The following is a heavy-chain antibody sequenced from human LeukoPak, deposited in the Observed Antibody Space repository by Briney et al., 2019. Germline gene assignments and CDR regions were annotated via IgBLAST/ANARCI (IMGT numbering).Heavy chain of an antibody. J-gene: IGHJ5*02. V-gene: IGHV3-13*01. Sequence: GGSLRLSCAASGFTFSSYDMHWVRPPTGKGLEWVSAIGTAGDTYYSHSVKGRFTISRENAKNSLYLHMNSLSAGDTAVYFCARGHMLTGYYNFAWFDPWGQGTLVTVSS. D-gene: IGHD3-9*01. CDR1: GFTFSSYD. CDR3: ARGHMLTGYYNFAWFDP. CDR2: IGTAGDT.